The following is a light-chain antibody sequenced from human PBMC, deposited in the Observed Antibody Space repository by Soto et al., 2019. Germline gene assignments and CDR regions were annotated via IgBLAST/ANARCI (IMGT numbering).Light chain of an antibody. J-gene: IGKJ2*01. Sequence: DIQMTQSPSSVSASVGDRVTITGRASQYISSWLAWYQQKPGKAPQLLIYAASSLQSGVPSRLSGSGSETDFTLTISSPQPEEFATYYCLQSTSFPHSFGQGTKLESK. CDR1: QYISSW. V-gene: IGKV1-12*01. CDR3: LQSTSFPHS. CDR2: AAS.